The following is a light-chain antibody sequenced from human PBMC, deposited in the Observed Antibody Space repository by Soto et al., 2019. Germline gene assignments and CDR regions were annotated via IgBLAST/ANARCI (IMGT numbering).Light chain of an antibody. J-gene: IGKJ1*01. V-gene: IGKV1-5*01. CDR2: GAS. CDR3: QQCHRYLT. Sequence: DIQMTQSPSSVSASVGDRVTISCRASQVISSWLAWYQQKPGEAPNLLISGASSLQSGVPSRFSGSASGTEFTLTISSLQPDDIATYYCQQCHRYLTFGQGTKVEMK. CDR1: QVISSW.